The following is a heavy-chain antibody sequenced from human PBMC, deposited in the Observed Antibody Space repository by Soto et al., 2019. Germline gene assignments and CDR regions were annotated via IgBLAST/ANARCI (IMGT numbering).Heavy chain of an antibody. J-gene: IGHJ4*02. CDR3: ARQGYSGYESFDY. V-gene: IGHV4-39*01. CDR2: IYYSGST. CDR1: GGSISSSSYY. D-gene: IGHD5-12*01. Sequence: SETLSLTCTVSGGSISSSSYYWGWIRQPPGKGLEWIGSIYYSGSTYYNPSLKSRVTISVDTSKNQFSLKLSSVTAADTAVYYCARQGYSGYESFDYWGQATLVTVSS.